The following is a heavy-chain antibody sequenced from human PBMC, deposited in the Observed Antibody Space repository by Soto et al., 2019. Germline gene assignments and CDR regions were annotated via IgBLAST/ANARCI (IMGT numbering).Heavy chain of an antibody. CDR3: ARGVFGYCYCGTDV. CDR2: IYTSGST. Sequence: PAETLSLTCTVSGGSISSYYWSWIRQPAGKGLEWIGRIYTSGSTNYNPSLKSRVTMSVDTSKNQFSLKLSSVTAADTAVYYCARGVFGYCYCGTDVWCQGNMVTVYS. CDR1: GGSISSYY. D-gene: IGHD3-3*01. V-gene: IGHV4-4*07. J-gene: IGHJ6*02.